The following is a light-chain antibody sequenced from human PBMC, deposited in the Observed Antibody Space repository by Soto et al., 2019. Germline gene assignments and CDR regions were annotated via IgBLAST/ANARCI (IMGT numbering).Light chain of an antibody. V-gene: IGLV2-14*01. CDR1: SSDIGAYDY. Sequence: QSVLTQPASVSGSPGQSITISCTGTSSDIGAYDYVSWYQQHPGKAPKLMIFEVSDRPSGASIRFSGSKSGNTASLTISGLQTEDEADYYCSSYTDTGHVVFGRGTKVTGL. CDR2: EVS. J-gene: IGLJ2*01. CDR3: SSYTDTGHVV.